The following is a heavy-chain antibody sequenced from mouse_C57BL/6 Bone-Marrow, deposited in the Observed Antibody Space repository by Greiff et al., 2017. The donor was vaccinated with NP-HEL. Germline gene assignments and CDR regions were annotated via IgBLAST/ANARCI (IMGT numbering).Heavy chain of an antibody. D-gene: IGHD2-4*01. CDR1: GYTFTSYW. V-gene: IGHV1-64*01. CDR3: ARGGIYYDYPFDY. J-gene: IGHJ2*01. Sequence: QVQLQQPGAELVKPGASVKLSCKASGYTFTSYWMHWVKQRPGQGLEWIGMIHPNSGSTNYNEKLKSKATLTVDKSSRTAYMQLSSLTSEDSAVYYCARGGIYYDYPFDYWGQGTTLTVSS. CDR2: IHPNSGST.